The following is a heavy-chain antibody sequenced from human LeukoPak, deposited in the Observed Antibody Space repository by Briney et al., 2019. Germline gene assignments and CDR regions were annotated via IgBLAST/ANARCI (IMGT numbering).Heavy chain of an antibody. CDR1: GFIFSGYW. CDR3: AREWTRAVEY. CDR2: IKTEVTPT. Sequence: GGSLRLSWAGAGFIFSGYWTHWVSQAPGKGLRWVSRIKTEVTPTYYAEYVKGRFGVTRDNAKNSLYLQMNSLRAEDMVVYYCAREWTRAVEYWGQGTLVTVSS. D-gene: IGHD3/OR15-3a*01. V-gene: IGHV3-74*01. J-gene: IGHJ4*02.